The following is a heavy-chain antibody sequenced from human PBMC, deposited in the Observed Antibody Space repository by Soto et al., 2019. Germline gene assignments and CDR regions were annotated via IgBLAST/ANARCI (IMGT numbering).Heavy chain of an antibody. CDR3: ARENLRWFDP. CDR2: IYYSGTT. CDR1: DDSISSYY. Sequence: LSLTCTVSDDSISSYYWSWIRQPPGKGLEWIGYIYYSGTTSYNPSLKSRVTILIDTSKNQVSLKMTSVHAADTAVYYCARENLRWFDPWGQGTLVTVSS. D-gene: IGHD3-9*01. V-gene: IGHV4-59*01. J-gene: IGHJ5*02.